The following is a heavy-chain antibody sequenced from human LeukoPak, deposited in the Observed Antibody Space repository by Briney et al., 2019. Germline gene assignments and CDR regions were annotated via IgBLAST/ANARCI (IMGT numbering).Heavy chain of an antibody. CDR2: INSDGSST. J-gene: IGHJ6*02. Sequence: GGSLRLSRAASGFTFSSYWMHWVRQAPGKGLVWVSRINSDGSSTSYADSAKGRFTISRDNAKNTLYLQMNSLRAEDTAVYYCASNGPGDYYYYYGMDVWGQGTTVTVSS. D-gene: IGHD2-2*01. V-gene: IGHV3-74*01. CDR1: GFTFSSYW. CDR3: ASNGPGDYYYYYGMDV.